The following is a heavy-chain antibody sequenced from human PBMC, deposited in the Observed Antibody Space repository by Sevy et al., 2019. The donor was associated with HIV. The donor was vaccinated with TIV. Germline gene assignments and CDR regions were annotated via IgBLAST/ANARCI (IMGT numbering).Heavy chain of an antibody. V-gene: IGHV3-23*01. CDR2: LNGSGGRT. J-gene: IGHJ3*02. CDR1: GFTFSSFA. Sequence: GGSLRLSCAASGFTFSSFAMSWVRQTPGKGLEWVSGLNGSGGRTYYPDSVKGWFTISSDNSKNTLYLQMNSLRAEDTAVYYCAKDTDSGSYLNDAFDIWGQGTMVTVSS. CDR3: AKDTDSGSYLNDAFDI. D-gene: IGHD1-26*01.